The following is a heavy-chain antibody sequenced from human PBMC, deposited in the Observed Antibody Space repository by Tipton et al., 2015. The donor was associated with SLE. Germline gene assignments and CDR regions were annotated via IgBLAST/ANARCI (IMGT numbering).Heavy chain of an antibody. CDR2: IYYGGTT. CDR3: ASARDHWLVYDY. J-gene: IGHJ4*02. Sequence: TLSLTCTVSGDSIISSYWSWIRQPPGKGLEWIGYIYYGGTTNYNPSLKSRVTISVDTSKNQVSLKLSSVTAADTAVYYCASARDHWLVYDYWGQGTLVTVSS. V-gene: IGHV4-59*01. D-gene: IGHD6-19*01. CDR1: GDSIISSY.